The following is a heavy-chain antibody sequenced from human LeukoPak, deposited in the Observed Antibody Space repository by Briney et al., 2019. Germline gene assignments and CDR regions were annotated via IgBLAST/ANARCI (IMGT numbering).Heavy chain of an antibody. CDR1: GFTFSSYA. J-gene: IGHJ6*02. CDR3: ARDSEMVYAFYYYGMDV. D-gene: IGHD2-8*01. CDR2: ISYDGSNK. Sequence: GRSLRLSCAASGFTFSSYAMHWVRQAPGKGVEWVAVISYDGSNKYYADSVKGRFTISRDNSKNTLYLQMNSLRAEDTAVYYCARDSEMVYAFYYYGMDVWGQGTTVTVSS. V-gene: IGHV3-30-3*01.